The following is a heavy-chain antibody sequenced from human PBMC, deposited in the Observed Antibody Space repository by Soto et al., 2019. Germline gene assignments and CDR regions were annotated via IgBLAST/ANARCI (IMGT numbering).Heavy chain of an antibody. Sequence: ASVKVSCKASGSPFPSSAMHWVRKPPGQRLERIGWISAYNGNTNYAQKLQGRVTMTTDTSTSTAYMELRSLRSDDTAVYYCARGVRYCTNGVCYVGNWFDPWGQGTLVTVSS. CDR1: GSPFPSSA. CDR2: ISAYNGNT. D-gene: IGHD2-8*01. V-gene: IGHV1-18*01. J-gene: IGHJ5*02. CDR3: ARGVRYCTNGVCYVGNWFDP.